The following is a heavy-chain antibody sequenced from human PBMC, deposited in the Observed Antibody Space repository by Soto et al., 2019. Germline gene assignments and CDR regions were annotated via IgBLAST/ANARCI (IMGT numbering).Heavy chain of an antibody. CDR3: AGDPWSYYGSGSYGDY. J-gene: IGHJ4*02. Sequence: QVQLVQSGAEVKKPGSSVKVSCKASGGTFSSYTISWVRQAPGQGLEWMGRIIPILGIANYAQKFQGRVTITADKSTSTAYMELSSLRSEDTAVYYCAGDPWSYYGSGSYGDYWGQGTLVTVSS. V-gene: IGHV1-69*08. D-gene: IGHD3-10*01. CDR1: GGTFSSYT. CDR2: IIPILGIA.